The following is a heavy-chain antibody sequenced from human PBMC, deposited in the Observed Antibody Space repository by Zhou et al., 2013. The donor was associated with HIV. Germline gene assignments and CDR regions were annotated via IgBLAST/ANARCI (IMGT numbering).Heavy chain of an antibody. Sequence: QVQLIQSGPEVKRPGASVKVSCKASGYVFTSYGLSWVRQAPGQGLEWMGGIIPIFGTVNYAQKFQGRVTITADKSTSTAYMELSSLRSEDTAVYYCARGSTSRTYGTTPDYYYYYYMDVWAKGPRSPSP. J-gene: IGHJ6*03. CDR2: IIPIFGTV. V-gene: IGHV1-69*06. CDR3: ARGSTSRTYGTTPDYYYYYYMDV. CDR1: GYVFTSYG. D-gene: IGHD4-4*01.